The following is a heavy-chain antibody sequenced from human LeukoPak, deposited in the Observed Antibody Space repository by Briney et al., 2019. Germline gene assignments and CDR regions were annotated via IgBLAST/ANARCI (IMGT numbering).Heavy chain of an antibody. D-gene: IGHD3-16*01. Sequence: SETLSLTCAVYGGSFSGYYWSWIRQPPGKGLEWIGEINHSGSTNYNPSLKSRVTISVDTSKNQFSLKLSSVTAADTAVYYCARQDLGGYLGDAFDIWGQGTMVTVSS. CDR1: GGSFSGYY. CDR3: ARQDLGGYLGDAFDI. J-gene: IGHJ3*02. V-gene: IGHV4-34*01. CDR2: INHSGST.